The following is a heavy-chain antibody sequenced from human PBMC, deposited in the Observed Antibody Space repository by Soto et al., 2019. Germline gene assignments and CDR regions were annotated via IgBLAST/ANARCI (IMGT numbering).Heavy chain of an antibody. D-gene: IGHD5-18*01. Sequence: GSGKVCYKASGYPFTSYGISLVRQAPGQGLEWMGWISASNGNTNYAQKLQVRVTMTTDTSTSTAYMDLRSLRSDDTALYYCARDVDTAFYYHYGMDVWGQGTTVTVSS. CDR1: GYPFTSYG. CDR2: ISASNGNT. CDR3: ARDVDTAFYYHYGMDV. V-gene: IGHV1-18*01. J-gene: IGHJ6*01.